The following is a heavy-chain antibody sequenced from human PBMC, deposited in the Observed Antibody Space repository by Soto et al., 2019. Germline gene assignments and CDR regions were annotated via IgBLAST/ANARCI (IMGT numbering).Heavy chain of an antibody. CDR3: AREGYCSSTSCPSDYYYYGMDV. V-gene: IGHV3-33*08. CDR2: IWYDGSNK. J-gene: IGHJ6*02. Sequence: VQLVESGGGLVQPGGSLRLSCAASGFTFSSYGMHWVRQAPGKGLEWVAVIWYDGSNKYYADSVKGRFTISRDNSKNTLYLQMNSLRAEDTAVYYCAREGYCSSTSCPSDYYYYGMDVWGQGTTVTVSS. D-gene: IGHD2-2*01. CDR1: GFTFSSYG.